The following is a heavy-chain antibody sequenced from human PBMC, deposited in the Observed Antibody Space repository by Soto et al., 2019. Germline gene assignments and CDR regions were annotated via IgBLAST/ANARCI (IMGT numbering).Heavy chain of an antibody. J-gene: IGHJ6*02. CDR1: GGSISSGDYY. CDR3: ARGFPVRINVLRFLEWPNPMDV. CDR2: IYYSGST. V-gene: IGHV4-30-4*01. Sequence: LSLTCTVSGGSISSGDYYWSWIRQPPGKGLEWIGYIYYSGSTYYNPSLKSRVTISVDTSKNQFSLKLSSVTAADTAVYYCARGFPVRINVLRFLEWPNPMDVWGQGTTVTVSS. D-gene: IGHD3-3*01.